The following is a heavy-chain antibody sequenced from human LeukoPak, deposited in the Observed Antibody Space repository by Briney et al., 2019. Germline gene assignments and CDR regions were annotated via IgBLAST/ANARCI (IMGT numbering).Heavy chain of an antibody. CDR3: ASGPH. V-gene: IGHV4-34*01. Sequence: SETLSLTCAVYGGSFSDYYWSWIRQPPGKGLEWIGSIYYSGSTYYNPSLKSRVTISVDTSKNQFSLKLSSVTAADTAVYYCASGPHWGQGTLVTISS. CDR1: GGSFSDYY. CDR2: IYYSGST. J-gene: IGHJ4*02.